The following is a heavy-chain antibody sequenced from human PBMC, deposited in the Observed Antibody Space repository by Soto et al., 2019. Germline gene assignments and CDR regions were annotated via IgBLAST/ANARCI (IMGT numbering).Heavy chain of an antibody. D-gene: IGHD2-2*02. Sequence: GESLKISCKGSGYSFTSYWIGWVRQMPGKGLEWMGIIYPGDSDTRYSPSFQGQVTISADKSISTAYLQWSSLKASDTAMYYCARRGYCSSTSCYTRSHYYYGMDVWGQGTTVTVSS. CDR3: ARRGYCSSTSCYTRSHYYYGMDV. CDR1: GYSFTSYW. CDR2: IYPGDSDT. V-gene: IGHV5-51*01. J-gene: IGHJ6*02.